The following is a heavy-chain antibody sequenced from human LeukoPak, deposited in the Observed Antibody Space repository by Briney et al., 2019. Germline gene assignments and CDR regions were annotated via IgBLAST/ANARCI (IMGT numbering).Heavy chain of an antibody. V-gene: IGHV3-48*03. CDR3: ARNSDFWSGYDY. CDR1: GFTFSSYE. Sequence: PGGSLRLSCAASGFTFSSYEMNWVRQAPGKGLEWVSYISSSGSTIYYADSVKGRFTISRDNAKNSLYLQMNSLRAEDKAVYYFARNSDFWSGYDYWGQGTLVTVSS. J-gene: IGHJ4*02. CDR2: ISSSGSTI. D-gene: IGHD3-3*01.